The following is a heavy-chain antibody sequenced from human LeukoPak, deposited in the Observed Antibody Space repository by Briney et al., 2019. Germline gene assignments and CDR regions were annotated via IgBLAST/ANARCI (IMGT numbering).Heavy chain of an antibody. CDR1: GGTFSSYA. CDR2: IIPIFGTA. V-gene: IGHV1-69*13. D-gene: IGHD5-24*01. J-gene: IGHJ4*02. CDR3: ARGHVTAGDGYDSAFFDY. Sequence: GASVKVSCKASGGTFSSYAISWVRQAPGQGLEWMGGIIPIFGTANYAQKFQGRVTITADESTSTAYMELSSLRSEDTAVYYCARGHVTAGDGYDSAFFDYWGQGTLVTVSS.